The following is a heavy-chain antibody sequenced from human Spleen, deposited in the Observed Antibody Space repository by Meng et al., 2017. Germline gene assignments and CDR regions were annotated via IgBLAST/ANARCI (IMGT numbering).Heavy chain of an antibody. V-gene: IGHV3-48*04. CDR1: GFTFISYS. J-gene: IGHJ4*02. D-gene: IGHD6-13*01. Sequence: GGSLRLSCAASGFTFISYSMNWVRQVPGKGLEWVSYISSSGSTIYYADSVKGRFTTSRDNANLYLRMNSLRAEDTTVYYCARETVNPYSSSWYREKNYIYYWGQGTLVTVSS. CDR3: ARETVNPYSSSWYREKNYIYY. CDR2: ISSSGSTI.